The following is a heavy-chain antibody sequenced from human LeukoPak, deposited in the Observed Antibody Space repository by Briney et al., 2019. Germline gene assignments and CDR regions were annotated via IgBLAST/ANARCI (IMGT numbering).Heavy chain of an antibody. J-gene: IGHJ6*03. D-gene: IGHD6-6*01. CDR2: IIPIFGTA. CDR1: GGTFSSYA. Sequence: ASVKVSCKASGGTFSSYAISWVRQAPGQGLEWMGGIIPIFGTANYAQKFQGRVTMTRDMSTSTVYMELSSLRSEDTAVYYCARDSVYSSSSGPLYYYYMDVWGKGTTVTVSS. CDR3: ARDSVYSSSSGPLYYYYMDV. V-gene: IGHV1-69*05.